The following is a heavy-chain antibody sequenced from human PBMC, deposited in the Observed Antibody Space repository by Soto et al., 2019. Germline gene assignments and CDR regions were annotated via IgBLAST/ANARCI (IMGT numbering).Heavy chain of an antibody. J-gene: IGHJ4*02. V-gene: IGHV3-23*01. D-gene: IGHD6-19*01. CDR1: GFTFSSYA. CDR2: ISNGGDIT. CDR3: AKDAYNSGWYYFDY. Sequence: GGSLRLSCSASGFTFSSYAMSWVRQAPGKELEWVSVISNGGDITFYSDSVKGRFTISRDISKNTLYLQLNSLRADDTAVYFCAKDAYNSGWYYFDYWGQGALVTVSS.